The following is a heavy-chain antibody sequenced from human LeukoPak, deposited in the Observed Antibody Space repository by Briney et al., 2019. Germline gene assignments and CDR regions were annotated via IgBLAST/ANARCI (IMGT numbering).Heavy chain of an antibody. CDR3: ARVGWDDSSGYYRGYFDY. J-gene: IGHJ4*02. D-gene: IGHD3-22*01. Sequence: SETLFLTCTVSGGSISSYYWSWIRQPPGKGLEWIGYIHYSGSTDYNPSLKSRVTISVDTSKNQFSLKLSSVTAADTAVYYCARVGWDDSSGYYRGYFDYWGQGTLVTVSS. CDR2: IHYSGST. CDR1: GGSISSYY. V-gene: IGHV4-59*01.